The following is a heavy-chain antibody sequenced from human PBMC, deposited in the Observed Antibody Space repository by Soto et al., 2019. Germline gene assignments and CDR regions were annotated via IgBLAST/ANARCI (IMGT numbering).Heavy chain of an antibody. J-gene: IGHJ4*02. V-gene: IGHV1-69*02. CDR1: GGTFTSYT. CDR3: ARSYGSGSRPFDY. CDR2: IIPILGMS. D-gene: IGHD3-10*01. Sequence: QVHLLQSGAEMKKLGSSVKVSCTAFGGTFTSYTFNWVRQAPGQRLEWMGRIIPILGMSSSAHNFQGRLTMIADKSTNTSYMVLSSLTSDDTAIYYCARSYGSGSRPFDYWGQGTLVTVSS.